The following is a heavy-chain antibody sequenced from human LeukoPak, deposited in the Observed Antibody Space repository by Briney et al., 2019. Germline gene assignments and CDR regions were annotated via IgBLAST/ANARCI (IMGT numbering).Heavy chain of an antibody. V-gene: IGHV3-23*01. J-gene: IGHJ6*02. CDR3: EKDLSGYSSGWLVPRYYYYGMDV. Sequence: PGGSLRLSCAASGFTFSSYAMSWVRQAPGKGLEWVSAISGSGGSTYYADSVKGRFTISRDNSKNTLYLQMNSLRAEDTAVYYCEKDLSGYSSGWLVPRYYYYGMDVWGQGTTVTVSS. D-gene: IGHD6-19*01. CDR1: GFTFSSYA. CDR2: ISGSGGST.